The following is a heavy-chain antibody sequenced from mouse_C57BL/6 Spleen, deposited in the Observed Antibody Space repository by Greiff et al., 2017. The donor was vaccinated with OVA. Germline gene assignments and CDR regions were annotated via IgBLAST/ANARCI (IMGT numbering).Heavy chain of an antibody. V-gene: IGHV3-6*01. CDR1: GYSITSGYY. Sequence: EVKLMESGPGLVKPSQSLSLTCSVTGYSITSGYYWNWIRQFPGNKLEWMGYISYDGSNNYNPSLKNRISITRDTSKNQFFLKLNSVTTEDTATYYCARGGIYYGSSYWYFDVWGTGTTVTVSS. J-gene: IGHJ1*03. CDR3: ARGGIYYGSSYWYFDV. D-gene: IGHD1-1*01. CDR2: ISYDGSN.